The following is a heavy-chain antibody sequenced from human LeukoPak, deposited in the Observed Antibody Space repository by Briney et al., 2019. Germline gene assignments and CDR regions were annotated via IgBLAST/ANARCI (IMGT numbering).Heavy chain of an antibody. J-gene: IGHJ4*02. D-gene: IGHD5-12*01. V-gene: IGHV1-2*02. CDR2: IDPYTGNT. Sequence: ASVKVSCKASGYTFVGYYLHWVRQAPGQGLEWMAWIDPYTGNTHYAQKFQGRITVTRDTSVSTTYMELSWLTSDDTARYYCAREYSAPERWGQGTLVTVSS. CDR1: GYTFVGYY. CDR3: AREYSAPER.